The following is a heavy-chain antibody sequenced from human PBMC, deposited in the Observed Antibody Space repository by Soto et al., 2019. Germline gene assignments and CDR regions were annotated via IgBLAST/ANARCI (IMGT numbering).Heavy chain of an antibody. CDR3: ARVRSSSWDESYYNYYGMGV. J-gene: IGHJ6*02. Sequence: GGSLRLSCAASGFTFSSYWMHWVRQAPGKGLVWVSRINSDGSSTSYADSVKGRFTISRDNAKNTLSLQMNSLTAEDTAAYYWARVRSSSWDESYYNYYGMGVWGQGSTVRVSS. CDR1: GFTFSSYW. D-gene: IGHD6-13*01. CDR2: INSDGSST. V-gene: IGHV3-74*01.